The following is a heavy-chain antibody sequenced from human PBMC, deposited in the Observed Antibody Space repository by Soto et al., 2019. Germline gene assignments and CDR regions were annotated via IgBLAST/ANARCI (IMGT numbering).Heavy chain of an antibody. CDR3: ARAGNSYYGSGSYYYEGFFDY. CDR1: GYTFYSHS. Sequence: ASVKVSCKASGYTFYSHSISWVRQAPGQGLEWMGRINADYGNTQYAQKFRGRVTMTTDTSTTTVYMELTNLRSDDTAVYYCARAGNSYYGSGSYYYEGFFDYWGQG. CDR2: INADYGNT. V-gene: IGHV1-18*01. D-gene: IGHD3-10*01. J-gene: IGHJ4*02.